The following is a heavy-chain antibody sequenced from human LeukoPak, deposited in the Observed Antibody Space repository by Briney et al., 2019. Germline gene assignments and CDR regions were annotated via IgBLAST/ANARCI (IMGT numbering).Heavy chain of an antibody. D-gene: IGHD6-19*01. Sequence: PSETLSLTCTVSGGSISSYYWSWIRQPAGKGLEWIGRIYSSGSTDYNPSLKSRVTVSVDTSKNQFSLKLSSVTAADTAVYYCARGPRSSDWYSIDYWGRGALVTVSS. J-gene: IGHJ4*02. V-gene: IGHV4-4*07. CDR2: IYSSGST. CDR3: ARGPRSSDWYSIDY. CDR1: GGSISSYY.